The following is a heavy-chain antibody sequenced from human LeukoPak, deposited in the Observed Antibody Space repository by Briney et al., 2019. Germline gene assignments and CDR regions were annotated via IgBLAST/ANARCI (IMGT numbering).Heavy chain of an antibody. CDR1: GGSISSYY. J-gene: IGHJ3*02. Sequence: SETLSLTCTVSGGSISSYYWSWIRQPPGKGLEWIGYIYCSGSTNYNPSLKSRVTISLDTSKNQFSLKLSSVPAADTAVYYCARFHPYSYDSSGYYPPDIWGQGTMVTVSS. CDR3: ARFHPYSYDSSGYYPPDI. D-gene: IGHD3-22*01. V-gene: IGHV4-59*08. CDR2: IYCSGST.